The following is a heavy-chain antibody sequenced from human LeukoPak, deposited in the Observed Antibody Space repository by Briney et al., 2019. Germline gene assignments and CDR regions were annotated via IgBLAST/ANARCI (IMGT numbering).Heavy chain of an antibody. Sequence: GGSLRLSCAASGFTVSSNYMSWVHQAPGKGLEWVSVIYSGGSTYYADSVKGRFTISRDNSKNTLYLQMNSLRAEDTAVYYCARELSIAAARGYYYYMDVWGKGTRSPSP. CDR3: ARELSIAAARGYYYYMDV. D-gene: IGHD6-13*01. CDR1: GFTVSSNY. J-gene: IGHJ6*03. V-gene: IGHV3-53*01. CDR2: IYSGGST.